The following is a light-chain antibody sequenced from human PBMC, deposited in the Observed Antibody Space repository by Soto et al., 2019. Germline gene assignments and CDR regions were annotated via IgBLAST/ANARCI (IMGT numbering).Light chain of an antibody. CDR3: QQYNNWPWT. CDR1: QSTSGT. J-gene: IGKJ1*01. V-gene: IGKV3-15*01. Sequence: EILMTQSPATXXVXAXXXXSLCCRASQSTSGTLAWYQQKPGQAPRLLIHGASTRAPGFPARFSGSGSGTDFTLTISSLQSEDFAVYYCQQYNNWPWTFGQGTKVDIK. CDR2: GAS.